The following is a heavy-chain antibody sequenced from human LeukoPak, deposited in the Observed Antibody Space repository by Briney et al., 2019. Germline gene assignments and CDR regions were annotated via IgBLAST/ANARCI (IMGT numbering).Heavy chain of an antibody. CDR2: INENGDIA. CDR3: AKARWEPNFDY. Sequence: GGSLRLSCAASGFTFDDYAMHWVRQGPGKSLEWVSLINENGDIAYYGDSVRGRFTVSRDNAKNSLYPQMNSLTTEDTALYYCAKARWEPNFDYWGQGTLVTVSS. J-gene: IGHJ4*02. D-gene: IGHD1-26*01. V-gene: IGHV3-43*02. CDR1: GFTFDDYA.